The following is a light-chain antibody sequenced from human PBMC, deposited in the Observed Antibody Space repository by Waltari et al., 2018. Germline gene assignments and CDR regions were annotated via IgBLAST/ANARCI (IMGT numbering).Light chain of an antibody. CDR1: QSISTY. CDR2: ASL. J-gene: IGKJ2*03. Sequence: DIHMTQSPSSLSASVGDRVTITCRASQSISTYLNWYQQKPGTAPKLLIYASLRLQRGVPSRFNGGGSETDFTLTITSLQPDDFATYYCQQSYTLPYSFGQGTDLEI. CDR3: QQSYTLPYS. V-gene: IGKV1-39*01.